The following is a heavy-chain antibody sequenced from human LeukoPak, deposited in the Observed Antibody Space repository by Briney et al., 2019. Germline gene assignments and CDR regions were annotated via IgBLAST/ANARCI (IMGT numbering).Heavy chain of an antibody. Sequence: SETLSLTCTVSGGSISGSSYYWGWIRQPPGKGLEWIGSIYYSGSTYYNPSLKSRVTISVDTSKNQFSLKLSSVIAADTAVYYCARHRTTVTTALIWGQGTLVTVSS. V-gene: IGHV4-39*01. CDR1: GGSISGSSYY. J-gene: IGHJ4*02. CDR3: ARHRTTVTTALI. D-gene: IGHD4-17*01. CDR2: IYYSGST.